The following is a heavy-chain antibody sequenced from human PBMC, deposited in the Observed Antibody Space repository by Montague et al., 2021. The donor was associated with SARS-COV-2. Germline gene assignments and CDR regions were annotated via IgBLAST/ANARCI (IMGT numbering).Heavy chain of an antibody. V-gene: IGHV3-23*01. Sequence: SLRLSCAASGFTFSSYAMSWVRQAPGKGLEWVSGIVNNGRKSFYADSVKGRFVISRDNSDTMVYLQLNSLRAEDTAIYYCAKETAAIGNPLFDSWGQGTLITVSS. CDR2: IVNNGRKS. CDR3: AKETAAIGNPLFDS. CDR1: GFTFSSYA. J-gene: IGHJ4*02. D-gene: IGHD4-23*01.